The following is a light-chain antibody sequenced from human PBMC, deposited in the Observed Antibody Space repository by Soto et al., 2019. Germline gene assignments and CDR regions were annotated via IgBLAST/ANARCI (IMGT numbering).Light chain of an antibody. CDR3: GAWASLSASYV. V-gene: IGLV1-51*02. CDR1: SSNIGNNY. J-gene: IGLJ1*01. Sequence: QSVLTQPPSVSAAPGQKVTISCSGSSSNIGNNYVSWYQQLPGTAPKLFIYENNKRPSGIPDRFSGSKSGTSATLGITGLQTGDEADYYCGAWASLSASYVFGTGTKVTVL. CDR2: ENN.